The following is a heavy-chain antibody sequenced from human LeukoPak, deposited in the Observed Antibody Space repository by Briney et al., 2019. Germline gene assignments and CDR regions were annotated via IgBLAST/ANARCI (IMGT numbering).Heavy chain of an antibody. CDR1: GGSISSSSYY. J-gene: IGHJ3*02. Sequence: PSETLSLTCTVSGGSISSSSYYWGWIRQPPGKGLEWIGSIYYSGSTYYNPSLKSRVTISVDTSKNQFSLKLSSATAADTAVYYCARLPSRGFDIWGQGTMVTVSS. CDR2: IYYSGST. D-gene: IGHD3-10*01. V-gene: IGHV4-39*01. CDR3: ARLPSRGFDI.